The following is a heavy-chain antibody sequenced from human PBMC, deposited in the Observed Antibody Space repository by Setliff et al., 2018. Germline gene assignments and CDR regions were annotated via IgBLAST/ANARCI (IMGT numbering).Heavy chain of an antibody. D-gene: IGHD2-15*01. V-gene: IGHV4-59*11. CDR3: ARFCGGGSCPDY. J-gene: IGHJ4*02. CDR2: ISYIERP. Sequence: PSETLSLTCSVSGGSLTSHCWTWIRQPPGKGLEWIGVISYIERPHYNPSLQSRVTIAMETSNNQVSLTLTSVTAVDSAMYYCARFCGGGSCPDYWGQGTLVTVSS. CDR1: GGSLTSHC.